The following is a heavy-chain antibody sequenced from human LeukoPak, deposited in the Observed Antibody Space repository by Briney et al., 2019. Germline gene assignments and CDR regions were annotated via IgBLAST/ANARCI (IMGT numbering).Heavy chain of an antibody. J-gene: IGHJ4*02. D-gene: IGHD6-19*01. CDR2: TYYRSKWHN. V-gene: IGHV6-1*01. CDR3: ARQHSGPTDY. Sequence: SQTLSLTCAISGDSVSSTSAAWNRIRQSPSRGLEWLGRTYYRSKWHNDYAASVKSRITINPDTSKNQFSLQLNSVTPEDTAVYFCARQHSGPTDYWGQGTLVTVSS. CDR1: GDSVSSTSAA.